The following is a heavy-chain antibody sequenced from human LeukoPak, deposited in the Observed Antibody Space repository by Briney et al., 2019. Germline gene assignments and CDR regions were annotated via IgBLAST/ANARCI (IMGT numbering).Heavy chain of an antibody. V-gene: IGHV3-7*01. CDR2: IKQYGSEK. Sequence: PGGSLRLSCAASGFPFSTYWMSWVRPAPGKGLEWVAIIKQYGSEKYYVDSVKGRFTISRDNAKTSLYLQMNSLRPEDTAVYYWARRHLGYGSGRPRTNYYYYMDVWGKGTTVTISS. J-gene: IGHJ6*03. D-gene: IGHD3-10*01. CDR3: ARRHLGYGSGRPRTNYYYYMDV. CDR1: GFPFSTYW.